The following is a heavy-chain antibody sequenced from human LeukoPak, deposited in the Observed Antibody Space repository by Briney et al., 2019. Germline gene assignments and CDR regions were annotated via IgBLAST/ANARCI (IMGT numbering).Heavy chain of an antibody. D-gene: IGHD4-23*01. CDR3: ARDPEGGNSPFDY. Sequence: PSETLSLTCTVSGGSISGYYWSWIRQPPGKGLEWIGYIYYSGSTNYNPSLKSRVTISVDTSKNQFSLKLSSVTAADTAVYYCARDPEGGNSPFDYWGQGTLVTVSS. CDR1: GGSISGYY. CDR2: IYYSGST. J-gene: IGHJ4*02. V-gene: IGHV4-59*01.